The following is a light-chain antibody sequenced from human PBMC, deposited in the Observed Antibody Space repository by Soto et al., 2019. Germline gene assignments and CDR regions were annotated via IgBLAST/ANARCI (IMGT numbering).Light chain of an antibody. Sequence: EIVLTQSPGSLSLSPGQRATLSCRASQSVDTTFFAWYQKKPGQAPRLLIYGASKRATGIPDRFSGSGSGTDFPLIISRLEPEDCAVYYCQQYMSSVTFGQGTKVEIK. J-gene: IGKJ1*01. CDR2: GAS. V-gene: IGKV3-20*01. CDR1: QSVDTTF. CDR3: QQYMSSVT.